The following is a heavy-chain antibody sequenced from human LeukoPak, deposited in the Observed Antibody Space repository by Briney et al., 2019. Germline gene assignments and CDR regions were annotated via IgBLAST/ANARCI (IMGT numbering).Heavy chain of an antibody. J-gene: IGHJ3*02. CDR2: IYYSGSTNYNPSLT. Sequence: KPSETLSLTCTVSGGSISSYYWSWIRQPPGKGLEWIGYIYYSGSTNYNPSLTNYNPSLKTRVTISVDTSKNQFSLKLSSVTAADTAVYYCARRRTGYNTLYAFDIWGQGTVVTVSS. V-gene: IGHV4-59*01. CDR3: ARRRTGYNTLYAFDI. D-gene: IGHD5-24*01. CDR1: GGSISSYY.